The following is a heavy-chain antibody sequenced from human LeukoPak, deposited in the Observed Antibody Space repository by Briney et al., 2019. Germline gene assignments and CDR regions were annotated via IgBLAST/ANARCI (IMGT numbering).Heavy chain of an antibody. CDR1: GYTFTSYG. Sequence: AASEKVSCKASGYTFTSYGISWVRQAPGQGLEWMGWISAYNGNTNYAQKLQGRVTMTTDTSTSTAYMELRSLRSDGTAVYYCARDHLPADDHYGMDVWGQGTTVTVSS. V-gene: IGHV1-18*01. CDR3: ARDHLPADDHYGMDV. D-gene: IGHD2-2*01. J-gene: IGHJ6*02. CDR2: ISAYNGNT.